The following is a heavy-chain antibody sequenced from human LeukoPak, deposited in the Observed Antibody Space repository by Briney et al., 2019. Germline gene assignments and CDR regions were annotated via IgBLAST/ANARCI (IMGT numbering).Heavy chain of an antibody. J-gene: IGHJ4*02. CDR3: ARMLRTVWELPYY. D-gene: IGHD1-26*01. V-gene: IGHV4-38-2*02. CDR2: MFHSGTT. Sequence: SETLSLTCTVSGYSISSGYYWGWIRQPPGKGLEWIGSMFHSGTTYYNPSLKSRVTISVDTSKNHFSLKLSSVTAADTAVYYCARMLRTVWELPYYWGQGTLVAVAS. CDR1: GYSISSGYY.